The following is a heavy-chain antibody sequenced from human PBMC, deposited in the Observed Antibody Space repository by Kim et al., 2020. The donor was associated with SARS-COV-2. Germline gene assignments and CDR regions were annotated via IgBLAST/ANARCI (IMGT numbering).Heavy chain of an antibody. CDR3: TTDARSETTPNY. J-gene: IGHJ4*02. CDR1: GFTFSNAW. CDR2: IKSKTDGGTT. D-gene: IGHD4-17*01. Sequence: GGSLRLSCAASGFTFSNAWMSWVRQAPGKGLEWVGRIKSKTDGGTTDYAAPVKGRFTISRDDSKNTLYLQMNSLKTEDTAVYYCTTDARSETTPNYWGQGTLVTVSS. V-gene: IGHV3-15*01.